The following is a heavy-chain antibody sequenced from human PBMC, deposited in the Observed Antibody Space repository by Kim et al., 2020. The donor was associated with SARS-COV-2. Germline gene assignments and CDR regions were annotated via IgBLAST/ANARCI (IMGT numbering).Heavy chain of an antibody. CDR2: INHSGST. V-gene: IGHV4-34*01. CDR3: ARLHKKGYYGSGSYRSYYYGMDV. D-gene: IGHD3-10*01. Sequence: SETLSLTCAVYGGSFSGYYWSWIRQPPGKGLEWIGEINHSGSTNYNPSLKSRVTISVDTSKNQFSLKLSSVTAADTAVYYCARLHKKGYYGSGSYRSYYYGMDVWGQGTTVTVSS. J-gene: IGHJ6*02. CDR1: GGSFSGYY.